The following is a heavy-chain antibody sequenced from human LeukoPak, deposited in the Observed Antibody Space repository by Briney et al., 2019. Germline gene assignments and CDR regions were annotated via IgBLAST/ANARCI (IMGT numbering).Heavy chain of an antibody. D-gene: IGHD3-22*01. CDR3: ARASGYYDSRGYSTTFDY. Sequence: PSETLSLTCTVSGGSISSYYWSWIRQPPGKGLELIGYLYYSGRTNYNPSLKSRVTISVDTSKNQFSLKLSSVTAADTAVYYCARASGYYDSRGYSTTFDYWGQGTLVTVSS. V-gene: IGHV4-59*01. J-gene: IGHJ4*01. CDR1: GGSISSYY. CDR2: LYYSGRT.